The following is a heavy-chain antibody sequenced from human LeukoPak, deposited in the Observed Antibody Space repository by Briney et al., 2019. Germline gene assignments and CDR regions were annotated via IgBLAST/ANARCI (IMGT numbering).Heavy chain of an antibody. Sequence: GGSLRLSCAASGFTFSSYWMSWVRQAPGKGLEWVANIKQDGSEKYDVDSVKGRFTISRDNAKNSLYLQMNSLRAEDTAVYYCARDFFKVVYYGSGSYSHFDYWGQGTLVTVSS. J-gene: IGHJ4*02. CDR3: ARDFFKVVYYGSGSYSHFDY. CDR2: IKQDGSEK. D-gene: IGHD3-10*01. CDR1: GFTFSSYW. V-gene: IGHV3-7*01.